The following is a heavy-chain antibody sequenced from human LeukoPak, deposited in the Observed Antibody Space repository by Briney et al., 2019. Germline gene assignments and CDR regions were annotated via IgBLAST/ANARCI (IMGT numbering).Heavy chain of an antibody. CDR1: SGSISSSNW. V-gene: IGHV4-4*02. J-gene: IGHJ6*02. D-gene: IGHD5-12*01. Sequence: PSGTLSLTCAVSSGSISSSNWWSWVRQPPEKGLEWIGEINHSGNTHYNPSLKSRVTISVDRSDNQFSLKLSSVTAADTAVYYCARAHRGGGISGYDFYYYYYGMDVWGQGTTVTVSS. CDR2: INHSGNT. CDR3: ARAHRGGGISGYDFYYYYYGMDV.